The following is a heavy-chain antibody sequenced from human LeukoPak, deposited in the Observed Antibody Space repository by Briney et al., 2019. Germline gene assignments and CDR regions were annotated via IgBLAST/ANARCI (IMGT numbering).Heavy chain of an antibody. CDR1: GFTFSSYA. V-gene: IGHV3-30-3*01. CDR3: ARDPLPYCSGGSCSRINWFDP. D-gene: IGHD2-15*01. J-gene: IGHJ5*02. CDR2: ISDDGGIK. Sequence: GRSLRLSCAASGFTFSSYAMHWVRQAPGKGLEWVAVISDDGGIKYYADSVKGRFTISSDNYKNTLYLQMNSLRAEDTAVYYCARDPLPYCSGGSCSRINWFDPWGQGTLVTVSA.